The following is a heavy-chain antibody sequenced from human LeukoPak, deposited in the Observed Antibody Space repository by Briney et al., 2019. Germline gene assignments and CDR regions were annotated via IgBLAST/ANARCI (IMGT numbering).Heavy chain of an antibody. Sequence: ASVKVPCKVSGYTLTELSMHWVRQAPGKGLEWMGGFDPEDGETIYAQKFQGRVTMTEDTSTDTAYMELSSLRSEDTAVYYCATGPSRDSSGYYLNWFDPWGQGTLVTVSS. CDR2: FDPEDGET. D-gene: IGHD3-22*01. CDR3: ATGPSRDSSGYYLNWFDP. J-gene: IGHJ5*02. V-gene: IGHV1-24*01. CDR1: GYTLTELS.